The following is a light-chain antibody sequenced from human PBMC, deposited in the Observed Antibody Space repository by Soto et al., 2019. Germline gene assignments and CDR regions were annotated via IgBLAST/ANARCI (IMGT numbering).Light chain of an antibody. CDR3: SSYTSSSTLAV. V-gene: IGLV2-14*01. CDR2: DVN. J-gene: IGLJ2*01. CDR1: SRDVGGYNY. Sequence: QSALTQPASVSGSPGQSITISCTGTSRDVGGYNYVSWYQQDPGKAPKLMIYDVNNRPSGVSNRFSGSKSGNTASLTISGLQAEDDAYYYCSSYTSSSTLAVFGGGTKLTVL.